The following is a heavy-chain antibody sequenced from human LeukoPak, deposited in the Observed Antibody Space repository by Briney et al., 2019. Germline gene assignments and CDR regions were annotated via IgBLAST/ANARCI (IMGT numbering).Heavy chain of an antibody. V-gene: IGHV4-34*01. J-gene: IGHJ4*02. D-gene: IGHD4-17*01. Sequence: SQTLSLTCTVSGGSFSGYYWSWIRQPPGKGLEWIGEINHSGSTNYNPSLKSRVTISVDTSKNQFSLKLSSVTAADTAVYYCARGRLRMNDYWGQGTLVTVSS. CDR2: INHSGST. CDR1: GGSFSGYY. CDR3: ARGRLRMNDY.